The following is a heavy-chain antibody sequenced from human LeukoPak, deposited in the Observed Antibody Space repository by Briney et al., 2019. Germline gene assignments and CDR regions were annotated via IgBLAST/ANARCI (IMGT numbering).Heavy chain of an antibody. V-gene: IGHV3-15*01. D-gene: IGHD3-22*01. CDR1: GFTFSNAW. CDR3: TTDVRTVSSGYLLGY. J-gene: IGHJ4*02. Sequence: GGSLRLSCAASGFTFSNAWMSWVRQAPGKGLEWVGRIKSKTDGGTTDYAAPVKGRFTISRDDSKNTLYLQMNSLKTEDTAVYYCTTDVRTVSSGYLLGYWGQGTLVTVSS. CDR2: IKSKTDGGTT.